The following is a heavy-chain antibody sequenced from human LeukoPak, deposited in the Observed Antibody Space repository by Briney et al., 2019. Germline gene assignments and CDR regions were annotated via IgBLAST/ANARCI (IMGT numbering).Heavy chain of an antibody. V-gene: IGHV5-51*01. D-gene: IGHD3-3*01. CDR1: GYFSTSYW. CDR2: IYPGDSDT. CDR3: ARLGFYCYYYMDV. Sequence: GESLKISCKASGYFSTSYWIGWLRQLPGKGLEWRGIIYPGDSDTRYSPSFQGQVNISADKSISTAYLQWSSLKPSDTAMYYCARLGFYCYYYMDVWGKGTTVTVSS. J-gene: IGHJ6*03.